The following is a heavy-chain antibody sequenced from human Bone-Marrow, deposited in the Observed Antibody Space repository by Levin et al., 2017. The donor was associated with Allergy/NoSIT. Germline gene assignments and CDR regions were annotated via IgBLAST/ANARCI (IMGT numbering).Heavy chain of an antibody. J-gene: IGHJ3*02. Sequence: ASVKVSCKASGGTFSSYAINWVRQAPGQGLEWMGRIIPIVGITNNAQKFQGRVTFTADRSTSTAYMELSSLRSEDTAVYYCAYARIRIFGVAINPGFLDAFDIWGQGTMVTISS. CDR3: AYARIRIFGVAINPGFLDAFDI. CDR2: IIPIVGIT. V-gene: IGHV1-69*04. D-gene: IGHD3-3*01. CDR1: GGTFSSYA.